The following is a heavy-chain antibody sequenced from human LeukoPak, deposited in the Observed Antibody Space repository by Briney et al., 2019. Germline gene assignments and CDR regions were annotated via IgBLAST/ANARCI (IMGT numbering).Heavy chain of an antibody. D-gene: IGHD6-19*01. CDR2: ISGNGGST. J-gene: IGHJ4*02. V-gene: IGHV3-23*01. CDR3: AKMPVSYSSGWSNFDY. Sequence: GGSLRLSCAASGFRFSDYYMSWVRQTPGKGLEWVSGISGNGGSTYYADSVKGRFTIYRDNSKNTLFLQMNSLRAEDTAVYYCAKMPVSYSSGWSNFDYWGQGTLVTVSS. CDR1: GFRFSDYY.